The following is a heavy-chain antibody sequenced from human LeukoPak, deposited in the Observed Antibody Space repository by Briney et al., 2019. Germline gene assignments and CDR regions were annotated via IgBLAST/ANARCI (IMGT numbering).Heavy chain of an antibody. CDR2: ISSSSSYI. D-gene: IGHD3-9*01. V-gene: IGHV3-21*01. Sequence: GGSLRLSCAASGSTFSSYSMNWVRQAPGKGLEWVSSISSSSSYIYYADSVKGRFTISRDNAKNSLYLQMNSLRAEDTAVYYCARDPFAGYDILTGYYVGGTIDYWGQGTLVTVSS. CDR3: ARDPFAGYDILTGYYVGGTIDY. J-gene: IGHJ4*02. CDR1: GSTFSSYS.